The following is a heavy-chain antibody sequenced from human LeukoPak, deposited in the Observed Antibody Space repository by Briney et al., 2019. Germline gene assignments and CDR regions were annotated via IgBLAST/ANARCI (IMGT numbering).Heavy chain of an antibody. Sequence: ASVKVSCKASGYTFTGYYMHWVRQAPGQGLEWMGWINPNSGGTNYAQKFQGRVTMTRDTSISTAYMELSRLRSDDTAVYYCARAGDIVVVHNYFDYWAREPWSPSPQ. V-gene: IGHV1-2*02. CDR1: GYTFTGYY. D-gene: IGHD2-2*01. J-gene: IGHJ4*02. CDR2: INPNSGGT. CDR3: ARAGDIVVVHNYFDY.